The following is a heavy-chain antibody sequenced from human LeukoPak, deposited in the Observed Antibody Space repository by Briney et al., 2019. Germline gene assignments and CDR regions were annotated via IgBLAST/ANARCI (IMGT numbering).Heavy chain of an antibody. V-gene: IGHV1-2*02. Sequence: ASVKVSCKASGYTFTSYYMHWVRQAPGQGLEWMGWINPNSGGTNYAQKFQGRVTMTRDTSISTAYMELSRLRSDDTAVYYCASEKTYYYDSSGYPAPNDAFDIWGQGTMVTVSS. CDR3: ASEKTYYYDSSGYPAPNDAFDI. J-gene: IGHJ3*02. CDR1: GYTFTSYY. D-gene: IGHD3-22*01. CDR2: INPNSGGT.